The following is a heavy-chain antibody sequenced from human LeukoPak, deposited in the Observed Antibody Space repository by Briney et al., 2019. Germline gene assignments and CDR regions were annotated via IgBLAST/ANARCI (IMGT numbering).Heavy chain of an antibody. CDR3: AKDIGYFDWLFDY. Sequence: GGSLRLSCAASGFTFSSYAMSWVRQAPGKGLEWVSAISGSGGSTYCADSVKGRFTISRDNSKNTLYLQMNSLRAEDTAVYYCAKDIGYFDWLFDYWGQGTLVTVSS. D-gene: IGHD3-9*01. CDR2: ISGSGGST. V-gene: IGHV3-23*01. CDR1: GFTFSSYA. J-gene: IGHJ4*02.